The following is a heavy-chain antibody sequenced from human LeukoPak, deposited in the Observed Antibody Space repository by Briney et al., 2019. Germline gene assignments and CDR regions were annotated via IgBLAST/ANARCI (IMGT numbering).Heavy chain of an antibody. V-gene: IGHV7-4-1*02. J-gene: IGHJ4*02. CDR2: INTNTGNP. Sequence: GASVKVSCKASGYTFTSYILNWVRQAPGQGLECMGWINTNTGNPTYAQGFTGRFVFSLDTSVSTAYLQISSLKAEDTALYYCARASTPKVGATIYYFDYRGQGTLVTVSS. CDR3: ARASTPKVGATIYYFDY. CDR1: GYTFTSYI. D-gene: IGHD1-26*01.